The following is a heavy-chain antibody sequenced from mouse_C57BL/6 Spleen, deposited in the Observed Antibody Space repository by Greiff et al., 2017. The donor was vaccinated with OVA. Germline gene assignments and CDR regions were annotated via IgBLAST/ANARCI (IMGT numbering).Heavy chain of an antibody. V-gene: IGHV5-4*03. CDR1: GFTFSSYA. CDR3: ARGPYYYGSRDYAMDY. CDR2: ISDGGSYT. Sequence: DVMLVESGGGLVKPGGSLKLSCAASGFTFSSYAMSWVRQTPEKRLEWVATISDGGSYTYYPDNVKGRFTISRDNAKNNLYLQMSHLKSEDTAMYYCARGPYYYGSRDYAMDYWGQGTSVTVSS. D-gene: IGHD1-1*01. J-gene: IGHJ4*01.